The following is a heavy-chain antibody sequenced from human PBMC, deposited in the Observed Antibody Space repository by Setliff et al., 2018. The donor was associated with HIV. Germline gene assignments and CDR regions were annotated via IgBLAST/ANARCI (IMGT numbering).Heavy chain of an antibody. J-gene: IGHJ4*01. Sequence: PSETLSLTCAVYNGSFSNYYWTWIRQPPGKGLEWIGEINHSGSTAYNLALESRVSMSIDTSKNQFSLKLTSVTAADTAIYYCARGRDYTGSWFRPFYLDFWGHGNLVTVSS. CDR3: ARGRDYTGSWFRPFYLDF. CDR2: INHSGST. CDR1: NGSFSNYY. V-gene: IGHV4-34*01. D-gene: IGHD3-3*01.